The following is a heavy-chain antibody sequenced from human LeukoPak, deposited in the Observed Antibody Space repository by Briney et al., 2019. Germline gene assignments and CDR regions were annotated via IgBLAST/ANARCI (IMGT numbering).Heavy chain of an antibody. V-gene: IGHV4-4*07. CDR1: GGSISSYY. J-gene: IGHJ5*02. Sequence: PSETLFLTCTVSGGSISSYYWSWIRQPAGKGLEWIGRIYTSGSTNYNPSLKSRVTMSVDTSKNQFSLKLSSVTAADTAVYYCARDFAGESMVRGVTWFDPWGQGTLVTVSS. CDR2: IYTSGST. D-gene: IGHD3-10*01. CDR3: ARDFAGESMVRGVTWFDP.